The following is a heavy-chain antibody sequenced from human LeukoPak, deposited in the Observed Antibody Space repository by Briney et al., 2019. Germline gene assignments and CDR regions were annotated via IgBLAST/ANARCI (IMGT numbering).Heavy chain of an antibody. D-gene: IGHD1/OR15-1a*01. V-gene: IGHV3-15*01. CDR2: MKNTGSGWTS. CDR3: KWEQQMYYGLDV. J-gene: IGHJ6*02. Sequence: GGPLSLSWAASGFNFSNAWRSGFRQAPGRGRDGVGRMKNTGSGWTSDYGAPVKDRFIISRDDSKSTVYLHMNSLKTEDTAVYYCKWEQQMYYGLDVWGQGTTVTVSS. CDR1: GFNFSNAW.